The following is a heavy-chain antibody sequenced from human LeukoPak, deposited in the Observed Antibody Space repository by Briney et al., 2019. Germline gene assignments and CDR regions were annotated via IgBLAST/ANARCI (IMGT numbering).Heavy chain of an antibody. CDR2: IYYTGAT. D-gene: IGHD5-18*01. J-gene: IGHJ4*02. Sequence: ASETLSLTCTVSGGSISSYYWSWIRLPPGKGLEWIGYIYYTGATYYNPSLKSRVTISLDTSKNQFPLKLSSVTAADAAVYYCARAGYSYGTGYYFDYWGQGAMVTVSS. CDR3: ARAGYSYGTGYYFDY. CDR1: GGSISSYY. V-gene: IGHV4-59*01.